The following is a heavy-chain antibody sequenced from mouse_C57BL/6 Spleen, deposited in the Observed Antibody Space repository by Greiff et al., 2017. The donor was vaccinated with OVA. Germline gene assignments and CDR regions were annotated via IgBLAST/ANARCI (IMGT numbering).Heavy chain of an antibody. CDR2: IDPSDCYT. J-gene: IGHJ3*01. CDR1: GYTFTSYW. CDR3: ARELGLFAD. D-gene: IGHD4-1*01. Sequence: VQLQQPGAELVKPGASVKLSCKASGYTFTSYWMQWVTQRPGQGLEWIGEIDPSDCYTNYHQKFKGKATLAVDTSTTTAYMQRSSLTDEDAAVYYCARELGLFADWGQGTLVTVAA. V-gene: IGHV1-50*01.